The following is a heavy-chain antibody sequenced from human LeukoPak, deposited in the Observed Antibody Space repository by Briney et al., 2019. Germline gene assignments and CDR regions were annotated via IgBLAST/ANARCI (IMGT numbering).Heavy chain of an antibody. Sequence: PGGSLRLSCSASGFTFSSYAMHWVRQAPGKGLEYVSAISNNGGSTYYADSVKGRFTISRDNSKNTLYLQMSSLRAEDTAVYYCSRWSFENDAFDVWGQGTMVTVSS. CDR3: SRWSFENDAFDV. D-gene: IGHD4-23*01. CDR2: ISNNGGST. CDR1: GFTFSSYA. J-gene: IGHJ3*01. V-gene: IGHV3-64D*06.